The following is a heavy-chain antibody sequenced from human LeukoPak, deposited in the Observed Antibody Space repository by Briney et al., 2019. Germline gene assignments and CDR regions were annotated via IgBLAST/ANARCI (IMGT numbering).Heavy chain of an antibody. CDR3: ARHIVGEQNFDY. J-gene: IGHJ4*02. V-gene: IGHV3-7*01. Sequence: GGSLRLPCAASGFTFGAYWMSWFRQAPGKGPEWVASIKDDGSAQFYVDSLEGRFTISRDNAKNTLYLQMDTMRVEDTAVYYGARHIVGEQNFDYWSQGTLVTVSS. CDR2: IKDDGSAQ. CDR1: GFTFGAYW. D-gene: IGHD3-16*02.